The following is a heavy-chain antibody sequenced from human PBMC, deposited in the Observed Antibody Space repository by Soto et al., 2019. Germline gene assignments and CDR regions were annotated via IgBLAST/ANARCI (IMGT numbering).Heavy chain of an antibody. J-gene: IGHJ6*03. Sequence: GASLKISCKGSGYSFTSYWIGWVRQMPGKGLEWMGIIYPGDSDTRYSPSFQGQVTISADKSISTAYLQWSSLKASDTAMYYCARHGATGGSYYYYYMDVWGKGTTVTVSS. D-gene: IGHD1-26*01. CDR1: GYSFTSYW. V-gene: IGHV5-51*01. CDR3: ARHGATGGSYYYYYMDV. CDR2: IYPGDSDT.